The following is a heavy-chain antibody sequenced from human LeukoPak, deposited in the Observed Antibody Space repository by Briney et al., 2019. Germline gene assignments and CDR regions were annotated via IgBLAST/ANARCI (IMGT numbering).Heavy chain of an antibody. D-gene: IGHD3-10*01. J-gene: IGHJ4*02. CDR3: ATGTMVRGIPWDFDY. CDR2: INPNSGGT. Sequence: ASVKVSCKASGYTFTGYYMHWVRQAPGQGLEWMGWINPNSGGTNYAQKFQGWVTMTRDTSISTAYMELSRLRSDDTAVYYCATGTMVRGIPWDFDYWGQGTLVTVSS. V-gene: IGHV1-2*04. CDR1: GYTFTGYY.